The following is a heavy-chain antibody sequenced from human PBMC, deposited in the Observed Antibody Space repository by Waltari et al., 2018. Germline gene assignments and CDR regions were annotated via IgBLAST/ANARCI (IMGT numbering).Heavy chain of an antibody. CDR2: INPVDGVT. CDR1: GYTFTNYY. Sequence: QVHLVQSGAEVKKPGASVKVSCKGSGYTFTNYYIHWVRQAPGQGLEWMGLINPVDGVTTTEQKFQGRLIVTRDTSTSTVYMELSSLRSEDTAVYYCGRDNGYCSGGSCYPNAWGQGTLVTVSS. CDR3: GRDNGYCSGGSCYPNA. J-gene: IGHJ4*02. V-gene: IGHV1-46*01. D-gene: IGHD2-15*01.